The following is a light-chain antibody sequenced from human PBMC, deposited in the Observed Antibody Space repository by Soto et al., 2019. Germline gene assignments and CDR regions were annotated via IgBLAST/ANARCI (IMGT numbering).Light chain of an antibody. CDR1: QVITND. J-gene: IGKJ1*01. V-gene: IGKV1-17*01. CDR3: LQLNTYPWT. Sequence: DIQMTESPSSLSASVGDRLTITCRASQVITNDLGWYQQKPGKAPKRLIYAASTLQSGVPSRFSGSGSGTEFTLTISSLQPEDVATYYCLQLNTYPWTLGQGTKVDI. CDR2: AAS.